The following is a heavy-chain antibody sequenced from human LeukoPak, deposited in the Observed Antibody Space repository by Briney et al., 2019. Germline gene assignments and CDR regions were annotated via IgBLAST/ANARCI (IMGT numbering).Heavy chain of an antibody. V-gene: IGHV3-23*01. CDR3: AKSTIRRLWFGSLIDY. D-gene: IGHD3-10*01. CDR2: ISGSGGST. J-gene: IGHJ4*02. CDR1: GFTFSSYA. Sequence: PGGSLRLSCAASGFTFSSYAMSWVRQAPGKGLEWVSAISGSGGSTYYADSVKGRFTISRDNSKNTLYLQMNSLRAEDTAVYYCAKSTIRRLWFGSLIDYWGQGTLVTVSS.